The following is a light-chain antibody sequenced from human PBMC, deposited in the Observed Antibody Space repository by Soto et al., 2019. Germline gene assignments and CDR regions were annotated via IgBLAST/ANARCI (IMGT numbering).Light chain of an antibody. V-gene: IGKV3-20*01. Sequence: EIVLTQSPGTLSLSPGDRATLSCRASQTVSSSYLAWYQQKPGQAPRLLIYGASSRATGIPDRFSGSGSGTDFTLTISRMEPEDFAVYYCQQYGSSPWTFGQGTKVDNK. CDR1: QTVSSSY. J-gene: IGKJ1*01. CDR2: GAS. CDR3: QQYGSSPWT.